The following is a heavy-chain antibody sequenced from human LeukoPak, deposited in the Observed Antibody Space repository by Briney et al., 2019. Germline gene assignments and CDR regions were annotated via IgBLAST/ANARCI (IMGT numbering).Heavy chain of an antibody. J-gene: IGHJ4*02. Sequence: GASVKVSCKASGYTFTSYYMHWVRQAPGQGLEWMGWINPNSGNTGYAQKFQGRVTMTRNTSISTAYMELSSLRSEDTAVYYCAGELIAGEWPYYYDSSGYNYWGQGTLVTVSS. CDR2: INPNSGNT. D-gene: IGHD3-22*01. CDR1: GYTFTSYY. V-gene: IGHV1-8*02. CDR3: AGELIAGEWPYYYDSSGYNY.